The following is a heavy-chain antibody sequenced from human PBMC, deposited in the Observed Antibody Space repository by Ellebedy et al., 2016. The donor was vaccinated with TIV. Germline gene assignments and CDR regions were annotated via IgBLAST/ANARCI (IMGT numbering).Heavy chain of an antibody. V-gene: IGHV1-69*13. CDR3: ARGKWELLRGPSYFDY. J-gene: IGHJ4*02. D-gene: IGHD1-26*01. CDR2: IIPIFGTA. Sequence: SVKVSXKASGGTFSSYAISWVRQAPGQGLEWMGGIIPIFGTANYAQKFQGRVTITADESTSTAYMELSSLRSEDTAVYYCARGKWELLRGPSYFDYWGQGTLVTVSS. CDR1: GGTFSSYA.